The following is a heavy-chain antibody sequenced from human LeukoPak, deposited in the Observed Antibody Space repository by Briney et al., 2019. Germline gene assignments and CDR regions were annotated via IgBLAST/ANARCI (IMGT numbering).Heavy chain of an antibody. CDR2: INHSGST. CDR3: AGNPVDTAMVTGAFDI. Sequence: SETLSLTCTVSGGSISSGGYYWSWIRQPPGKGLEWIGEINHSGSTNYNPSLKSRVTISVDTSKNQFSLKLSSVTAADTAVYYCAGNPVDTAMVTGAFDIWGQGAMVTVSS. J-gene: IGHJ3*02. D-gene: IGHD5-18*01. V-gene: IGHV4-39*07. CDR1: GGSISSGGYY.